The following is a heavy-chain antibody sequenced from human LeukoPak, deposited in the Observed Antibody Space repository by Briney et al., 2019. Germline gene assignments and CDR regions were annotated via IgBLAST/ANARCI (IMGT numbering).Heavy chain of an antibody. D-gene: IGHD3-3*02. V-gene: IGHV4-4*07. Sequence: SETLSLTCTVSGGSISSYYWSWIRQPAGKGLEWIGRIYTSGSTNYNPSLKSRVTMSVDTSKNQFSLKPSSVTAADTAVYYCARTPPFLEWLSGHYYMDVWGKGTTVTVSS. CDR2: IYTSGST. CDR1: GGSISSYY. CDR3: ARTPPFLEWLSGHYYMDV. J-gene: IGHJ6*03.